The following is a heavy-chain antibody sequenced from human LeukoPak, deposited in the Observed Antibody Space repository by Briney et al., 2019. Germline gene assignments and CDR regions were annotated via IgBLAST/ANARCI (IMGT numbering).Heavy chain of an antibody. CDR1: GFTVSSNY. CDR3: ASYDSSGYSNFDY. Sequence: GGSLRLSCAASGFTVSSNYMSWVRQAPGKGLEWVSVIYSGGSTYYADSVKGRFTISRDNSKNTLYLQTNSLRAEDTAVYYCASYDSSGYSNFDYWGQGTLVTVSS. V-gene: IGHV3-66*02. D-gene: IGHD3-22*01. CDR2: IYSGGST. J-gene: IGHJ4*02.